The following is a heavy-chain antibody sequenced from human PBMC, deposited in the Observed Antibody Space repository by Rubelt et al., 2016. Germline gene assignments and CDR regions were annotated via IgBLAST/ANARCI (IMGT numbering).Heavy chain of an antibody. Sequence: VGRIKSKTDGGTTDYAAPVKGRFTISRDDSKNTLYLQMNSLRAEDTAVYYCAKSYLYCSGGSCYPGAFDYWGQGTLVTVSS. CDR2: IKSKTDGGTT. J-gene: IGHJ4*02. V-gene: IGHV3-15*07. CDR3: AKSYLYCSGGSCYPGAFDY. D-gene: IGHD2-15*01.